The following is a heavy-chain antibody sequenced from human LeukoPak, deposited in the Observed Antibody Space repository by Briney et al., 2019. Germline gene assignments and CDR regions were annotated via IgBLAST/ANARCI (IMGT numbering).Heavy chain of an antibody. CDR3: TLIQGWGSGSYYRDF. CDR1: GFSISNDW. Sequence: GVLRLSCAASGFSISNDWMSWVRQAPGKGLEWVARVKSRSAGETTDYAAPVKGRFTISGDDSKNTLYLQMNSLKTEDTAVYYCTLIQGWGSGSYYRDFWGQGTLVTVSS. D-gene: IGHD3-10*01. V-gene: IGHV3-15*01. J-gene: IGHJ4*02. CDR2: VKSRSAGETT.